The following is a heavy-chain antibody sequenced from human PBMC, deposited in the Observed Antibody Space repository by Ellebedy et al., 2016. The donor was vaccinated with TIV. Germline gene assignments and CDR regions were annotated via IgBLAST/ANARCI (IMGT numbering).Heavy chain of an antibody. D-gene: IGHD4-17*01. V-gene: IGHV3-23*01. Sequence: PGGSLRLSCAASGLSFSSYATSWVRQAPGKGLEWVSSFSGSGDSTYYADSVKGRFTISRDNSKNTMDLQMNSLRDDDTAVYYCAKGTGDYSFADWGQGTLVIVSS. CDR2: FSGSGDST. CDR3: AKGTGDYSFAD. CDR1: GLSFSSYA. J-gene: IGHJ4*02.